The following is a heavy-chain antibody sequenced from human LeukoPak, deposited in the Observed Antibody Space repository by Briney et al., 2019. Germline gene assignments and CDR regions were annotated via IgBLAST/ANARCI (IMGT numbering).Heavy chain of an antibody. CDR2: IIPIFGTA. CDR3: AKSLSMIVVISAPFDY. J-gene: IGHJ4*02. CDR1: GGTFSSYA. Sequence: GASVKVSCKASGGTFSSYAISWVRQAPGQGLEWMGGIIPIFGTANYAQKFQGRVTITADESTSTAYMELSSLRAEDTALYYCAKSLSMIVVISAPFDYWGQGTLVTVSS. D-gene: IGHD3-22*01. V-gene: IGHV1-69*13.